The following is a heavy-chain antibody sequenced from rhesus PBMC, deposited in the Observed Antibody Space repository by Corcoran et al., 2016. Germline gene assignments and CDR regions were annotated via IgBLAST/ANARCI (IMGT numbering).Heavy chain of an antibody. CDR3: ASEQSFDY. CDR2: IYGSGSST. V-gene: IGHV4-169*02. J-gene: IGHJ4*01. CDR1: GGSISSSY. Sequence: QLQLQESGPGLVKPSETLSVTCAVSGGSISSSYWSWIRQAPGKGLEWIGYIYGSGSSTNYNPSLKSRVTLSVDTSKNQLSLKLSSVTAADTAVYYCASEQSFDYWGQGVLVTVSS.